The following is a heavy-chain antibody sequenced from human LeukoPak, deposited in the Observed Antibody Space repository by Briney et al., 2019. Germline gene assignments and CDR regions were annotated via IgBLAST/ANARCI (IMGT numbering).Heavy chain of an antibody. CDR2: ISSSSSYI. Sequence: GGSLRLSCAASGFTFSSYSMNWVRQAPGKGLEWVSSISSSSSYIYYADSVKGRFTISRDDAKNSLYLQMNSLRAEDTAVYYCAREYYYDSSEEFGFDYWGQGTLVTVSS. CDR1: GFTFSSYS. J-gene: IGHJ4*02. V-gene: IGHV3-21*04. D-gene: IGHD3-22*01. CDR3: AREYYYDSSEEFGFDY.